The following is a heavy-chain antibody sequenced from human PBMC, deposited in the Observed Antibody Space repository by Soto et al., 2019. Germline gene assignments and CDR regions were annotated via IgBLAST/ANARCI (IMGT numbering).Heavy chain of an antibody. Sequence: GASVKVSCKASGYTFTRYYMHWVPQAPGQGLECMGIINPSGGTTNYAQKFQGRVTMTRDTSTSTVYMELSSLRSEDTAVYYCAIEGVAGSFDYWGQGTLVTVSS. CDR2: INPSGGTT. J-gene: IGHJ4*02. V-gene: IGHV1-46*01. D-gene: IGHD6-19*01. CDR3: AIEGVAGSFDY. CDR1: GYTFTRYY.